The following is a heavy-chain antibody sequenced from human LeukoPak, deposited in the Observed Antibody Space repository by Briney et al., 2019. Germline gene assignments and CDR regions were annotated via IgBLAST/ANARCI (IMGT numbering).Heavy chain of an antibody. V-gene: IGHV3-30*04. J-gene: IGHJ6*03. CDR3: ARDNLGRRGITMVRGVIANYYYYYMDV. CDR1: GFTFSSYA. D-gene: IGHD3-10*01. Sequence: QAGGSLRLSCAASGFTFSSYAMHWVRQAPGKGLEWVAVISYDGSNKYYADSVKGRFTISRDNSKNTLYLQMNSLRAEDTAVYYCARDNLGRRGITMVRGVIANYYYYYMDVWGKGTTVTISS. CDR2: ISYDGSNK.